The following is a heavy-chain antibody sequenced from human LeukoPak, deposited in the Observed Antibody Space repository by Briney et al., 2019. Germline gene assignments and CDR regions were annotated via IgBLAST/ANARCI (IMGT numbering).Heavy chain of an antibody. CDR1: GFTFSTYW. CDR3: VKIRGASSWFDT. Sequence: PGGSLRLSCAASGFTFSTYWLGWVRQAPGKGLEWVANIKEDGGEKYYVDSVKGRFTISRDNAKNSLYLQMNSLRAEDTAMYYCVKIRGASSWFDTWGQGTLVTVSS. CDR2: IKEDGGEK. V-gene: IGHV3-7*01. J-gene: IGHJ5*02. D-gene: IGHD4-17*01.